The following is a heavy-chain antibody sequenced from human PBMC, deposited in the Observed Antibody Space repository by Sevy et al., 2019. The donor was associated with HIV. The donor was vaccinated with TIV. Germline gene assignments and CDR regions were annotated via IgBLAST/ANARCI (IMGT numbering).Heavy chain of an antibody. V-gene: IGHV4-38-2*01. CDR1: DYSISSGYY. Sequence: SETLSLTCGVSDYSISSGYYWGWIRQPPGKGLEWLGSIHHSGSIYFNPSLNSLVITSVDTSKNQFSLKLHSVTAADTAVYYCARGGSIVTARDYFDHWGQGVLVTVSS. CDR2: IHHSGSI. D-gene: IGHD1-26*01. J-gene: IGHJ4*02. CDR3: ARGGSIVTARDYFDH.